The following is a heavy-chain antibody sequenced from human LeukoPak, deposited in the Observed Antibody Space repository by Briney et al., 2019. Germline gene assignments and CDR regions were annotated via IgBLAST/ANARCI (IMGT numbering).Heavy chain of an antibody. D-gene: IGHD1-26*01. CDR3: AKAQSGSYYGSYFDY. Sequence: GGSLRLSCTASGFTFSSYAMSWVCQAPGKGLEWVSAISGSGGSPYYADSLKGRFTISRDNSKNTLDLQMNGLRAEDTAVYYCAKAQSGSYYGSYFDYWGQGTLVTVSS. CDR1: GFTFSSYA. J-gene: IGHJ4*02. CDR2: ISGSGGSP. V-gene: IGHV3-23*01.